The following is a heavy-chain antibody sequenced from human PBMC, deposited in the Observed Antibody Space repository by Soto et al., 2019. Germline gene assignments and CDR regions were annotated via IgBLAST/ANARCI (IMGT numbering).Heavy chain of an antibody. Sequence: ASVKVSCKASGYTFTGYYMHWVRQAPGQGLEWMGWINPNSGGTNYAQKFQGWVTMTRDTSISTAYMELSRLRSDDTAVYYCARDSRYSSVTTSGGMDVWGQGTTVTVSS. V-gene: IGHV1-2*04. CDR1: GYTFTGYY. CDR3: ARDSRYSSVTTSGGMDV. CDR2: INPNSGGT. J-gene: IGHJ6*02. D-gene: IGHD6-25*01.